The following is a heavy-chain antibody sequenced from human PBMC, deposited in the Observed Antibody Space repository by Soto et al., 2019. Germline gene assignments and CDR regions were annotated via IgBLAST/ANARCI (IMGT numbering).Heavy chain of an antibody. D-gene: IGHD1-7*01. CDR2: ISGSGGST. V-gene: IGHV3-23*01. CDR3: PKSITGTHDFDY. J-gene: IGHJ4*02. Sequence: EVQLLESGGGLVQPGGSLRLSCAASGFTFSSYAMSWVRQAPGKGLEWVSAISGSGGSTYYADSVKGRFTISRDNSKNTLYLQMNSLRAEDTAVYYCPKSITGTHDFDYWGQGTLVTVSS. CDR1: GFTFSSYA.